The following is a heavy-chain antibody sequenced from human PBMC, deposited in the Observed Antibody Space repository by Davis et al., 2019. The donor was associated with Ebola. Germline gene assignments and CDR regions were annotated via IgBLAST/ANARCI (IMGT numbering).Heavy chain of an antibody. V-gene: IGHV1-18*01. CDR2: ISAYNGNT. CDR3: ARASFGYNSGWYADY. Sequence: AASVKVSCKASGGTFSSYTISWVRQAPGQGLEWMGWISAYNGNTNYAQKLQGRVTMTTDTSTSTAYMELRSLRSDDTAVFYCARASFGYNSGWYADYWGPGSLVTVSS. CDR1: GGTFSSYT. J-gene: IGHJ4*02. D-gene: IGHD6-19*01.